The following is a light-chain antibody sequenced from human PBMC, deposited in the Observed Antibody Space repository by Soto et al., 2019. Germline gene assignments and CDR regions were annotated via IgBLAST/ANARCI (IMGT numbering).Light chain of an antibody. V-gene: IGKV2-28*01. J-gene: IGKJ2*01. CDR2: LGS. Sequence: DIAMTQSPLSLPVTPGEPASISCRSSQSLLHSDGYDYLDCCLQKPGQSPQLLIYLGSNRASGVPGRFSGSRSGTNFTLTISRVEAEDLGVYCCMQCLQPPYTFGQGTKLEIK. CDR1: QSLLHSDGYDY. CDR3: MQCLQPPYT.